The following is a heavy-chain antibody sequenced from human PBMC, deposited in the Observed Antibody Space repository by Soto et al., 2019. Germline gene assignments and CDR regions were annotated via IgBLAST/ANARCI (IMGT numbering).Heavy chain of an antibody. CDR1: GYSISNAFY. J-gene: IGHJ4*02. CDR2: FYHSGST. CDR3: ARDYGTNTALGY. V-gene: IGHV4-38-2*02. Sequence: SETLSLTCAVSGYSISNAFYCAWFRQPPGKGLEWIATFYHSGSTYYRPSLRSRVTISLDTSKNQFSLNLRSVTAADTAVYYCARDYGTNTALGYWGQGTLVTVSS. D-gene: IGHD2-8*01.